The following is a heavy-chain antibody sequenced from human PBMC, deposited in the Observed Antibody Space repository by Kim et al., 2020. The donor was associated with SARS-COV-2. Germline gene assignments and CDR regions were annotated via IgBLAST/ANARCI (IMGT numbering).Heavy chain of an antibody. CDR2: T. Sequence: TNYAQKFQGRVTMTRDTSISTAYMELSRLRSDDTAVYYCARDKGIAAAGPWGQGTLVTVSS. D-gene: IGHD6-13*01. V-gene: IGHV1-2*02. J-gene: IGHJ5*02. CDR3: ARDKGIAAAGP.